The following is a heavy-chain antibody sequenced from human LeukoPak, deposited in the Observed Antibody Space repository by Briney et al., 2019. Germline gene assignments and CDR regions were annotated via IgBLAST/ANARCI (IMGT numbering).Heavy chain of an antibody. Sequence: GASVKVSCKASGYTFTSYGISWVRQARGQGLEWMGWISAYSDNTNYAQKLQGRVTMTTDTSTSTAYMELRSLRSDDTAVYYCASGSGYYFDYWGQGTLVTVSS. V-gene: IGHV1-18*01. J-gene: IGHJ4*02. D-gene: IGHD3-22*01. CDR1: GYTFTSYG. CDR2: ISAYSDNT. CDR3: ASGSGYYFDY.